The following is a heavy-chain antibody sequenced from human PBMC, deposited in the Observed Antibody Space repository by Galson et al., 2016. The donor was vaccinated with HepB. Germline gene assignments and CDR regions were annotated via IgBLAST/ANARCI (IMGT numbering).Heavy chain of an antibody. CDR1: GFTFNSYW. V-gene: IGHV3-7*01. J-gene: IGHJ5*02. CDR2: IKQDGSEK. Sequence: SLRLSCAASGFTFNSYWMSWVRRAPGKGLEWVANIKQDGSEKYYVDSVKGRFTISRDNARNSLYLQMNSLRAEDTAVYYCARGWDDFWSAVRLDPGGQGTLGTVSS. D-gene: IGHD3-3*01. CDR3: ARGWDDFWSAVRLDP.